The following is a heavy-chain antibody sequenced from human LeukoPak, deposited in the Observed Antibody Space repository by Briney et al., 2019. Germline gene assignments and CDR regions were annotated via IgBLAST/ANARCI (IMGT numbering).Heavy chain of an antibody. J-gene: IGHJ4*02. CDR2: I. D-gene: IGHD3-3*01. CDR3: ARDLHSYYDFWSGQTYYFDY. V-gene: IGHV3-21*01. Sequence: GGSLRLSCAASGFTFSSYSMNWVRQAPGKGLEWVSSIKGRFTISRDNAKNSLYLQMNSLRAEDTAVYYCARDLHSYYDFWSGQTYYFDYWGQGTLVTVSS. CDR1: GFTFSSYS.